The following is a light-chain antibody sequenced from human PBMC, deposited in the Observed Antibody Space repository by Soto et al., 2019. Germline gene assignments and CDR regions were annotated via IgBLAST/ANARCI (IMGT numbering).Light chain of an antibody. CDR3: SSFAGGNILGV. CDR1: SSDVGGYNY. Sequence: QSVLTQPPSASGSPGQSVTISCTGTSSDVGGYNYVSWYQQHPGKAPKLMIYEVSKRPSGVPDRFSGSKSGNTASLTVSGLQAEDEADYYCSSFAGGNILGVFGGGTKVTVL. J-gene: IGLJ2*01. CDR2: EVS. V-gene: IGLV2-8*01.